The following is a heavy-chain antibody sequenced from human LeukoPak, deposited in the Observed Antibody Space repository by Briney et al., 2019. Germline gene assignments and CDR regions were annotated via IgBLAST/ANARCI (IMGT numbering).Heavy chain of an antibody. D-gene: IGHD3-16*02. V-gene: IGHV3-15*01. CDR2: IKSKTDGGTT. CDR3: TTTYYDYVWGSYRRDY. J-gene: IGHJ4*02. CDR1: GFTFSNAW. Sequence: GGSLRLSCAASGFTFSNAWMSWVRQAPGKGLEWVGRIKSKTDGGTTDYAAPVKGRFTISRDDSKNTLYLQMNSLKTEDTAVYYCTTTYYDYVWGSYRRDYWGQGTLVTVSS.